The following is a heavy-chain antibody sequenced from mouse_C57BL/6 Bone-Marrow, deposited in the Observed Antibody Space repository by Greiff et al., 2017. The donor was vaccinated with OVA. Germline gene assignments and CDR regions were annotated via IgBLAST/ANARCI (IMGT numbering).Heavy chain of an antibody. CDR3: TPANYSNSYAMDY. CDR1: GFNIKDDY. V-gene: IGHV14-4*01. J-gene: IGHJ4*01. Sequence: VQLQQSGAELVRPGASVKLSCTASGFNIKDDYMHWVKQRPEQGLEWIGWIDPENGDTDYASKFQGKATLTADTSSNTAYLQLSSLASEDTAVYYCTPANYSNSYAMDYWGQGTSVTVSS. D-gene: IGHD2-5*01. CDR2: IDPENGDT.